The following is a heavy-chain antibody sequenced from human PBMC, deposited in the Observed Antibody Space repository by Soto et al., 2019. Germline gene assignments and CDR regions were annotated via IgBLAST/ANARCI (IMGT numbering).Heavy chain of an antibody. Sequence: GGSLRLSCAASGFTFSSYLMNWVRQAPGKGLEWVSGISASSGSTYYADSVKGRFTISRDNSKNTLYLKMNSLRAEETAVYYCAKWRAHYSSSCSDYWGQGTLVPVSA. V-gene: IGHV3-23*01. J-gene: IGHJ4*02. CDR1: GFTFSSYL. CDR3: AKWRAHYSSSCSDY. D-gene: IGHD6-13*01. CDR2: ISASSGST.